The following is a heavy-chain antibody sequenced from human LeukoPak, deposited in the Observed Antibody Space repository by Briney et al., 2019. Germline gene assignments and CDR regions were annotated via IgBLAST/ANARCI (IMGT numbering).Heavy chain of an antibody. CDR1: GGSVSTGSYY. V-gene: IGHV4-61*01. Sequence: SETLSLTCTVSGGSVSTGSYYWSWIRQPPGKGLEWIGHIFYSGNTNYNPSLKSRVTISVDTSKNQFSLKLSSVTAADTAVYYCARGPIAVANPWGQGTLVTVSS. D-gene: IGHD6-19*01. CDR3: ARGPIAVANP. CDR2: IFYSGNT. J-gene: IGHJ5*02.